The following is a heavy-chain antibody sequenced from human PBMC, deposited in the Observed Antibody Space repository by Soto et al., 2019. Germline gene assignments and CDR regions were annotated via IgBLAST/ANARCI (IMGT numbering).Heavy chain of an antibody. V-gene: IGHV3-74*01. CDR2: INVDGTET. CDR1: RFTFGSYW. J-gene: IGHJ6*02. CDR3: ARDKAVLLTNYGMAV. Sequence: GGSLRLSCTAPRFTFGSYWMHWVRQAPGKGLVWVSDINVDGTETWYADSVKGRFTISRDNDKKTLYLHMTGLRVDDTGVYYCARDKAVLLTNYGMAVWGQGTTVTVSS. D-gene: IGHD6-6*01.